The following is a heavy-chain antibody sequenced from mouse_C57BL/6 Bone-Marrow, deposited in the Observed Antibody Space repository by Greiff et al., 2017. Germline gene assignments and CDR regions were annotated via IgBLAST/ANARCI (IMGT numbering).Heavy chain of an antibody. CDR3: AREEEMVTTSDFDY. CDR1: GYSITSCYY. J-gene: IGHJ2*01. CDR2: ISYDGSN. V-gene: IGHV3-6*01. D-gene: IGHD2-2*01. Sequence: EVQLVESGPGLVKPSQSLSLTCSVTGYSITSCYYWNLIRQFPGNKLECMGYISYDGSNNYNPSLKNRTSITRDTSKNQFFLKLNSVTTEDTATYYCAREEEMVTTSDFDYWGQGTTLTVSS.